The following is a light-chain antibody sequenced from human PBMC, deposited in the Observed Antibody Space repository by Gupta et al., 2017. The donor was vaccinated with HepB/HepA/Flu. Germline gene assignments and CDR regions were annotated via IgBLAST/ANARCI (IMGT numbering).Light chain of an antibody. Sequence: QSVLNQTPSASGTPGQRVTLSCSGSNSNIGRNAVNWYQQFPGTAPKLLVYSNNRRPSGVSDRFSGSKSGTSASLAISGLQSDHEADYYCAAWDDSLNGMVFGGGTKLTVL. CDR1: NSNIGRNA. V-gene: IGLV1-44*01. CDR3: AAWDDSLNGMV. J-gene: IGLJ2*01. CDR2: SNN.